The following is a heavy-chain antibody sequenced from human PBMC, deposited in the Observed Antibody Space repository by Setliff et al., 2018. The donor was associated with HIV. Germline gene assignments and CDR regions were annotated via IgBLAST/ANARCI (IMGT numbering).Heavy chain of an antibody. J-gene: IGHJ4*02. D-gene: IGHD4-17*01. CDR3: ARTDYGGNSGGNYFDY. CDR1: GGTFSSYG. Sequence: SVKVSCKASGGTFSSYGISWVRQAPGQGLEWMGAIIPMFGTGFYAQKFQGRVTMTTDTATSTAYMEVRSLRSDDTAVYYCARTDYGGNSGGNYFDYWGQGSLVTVSS. V-gene: IGHV1-69*05. CDR2: IIPMFGTG.